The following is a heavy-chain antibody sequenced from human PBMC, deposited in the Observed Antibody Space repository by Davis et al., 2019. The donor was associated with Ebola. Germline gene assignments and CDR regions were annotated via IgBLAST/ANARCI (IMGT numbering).Heavy chain of an antibody. V-gene: IGHV3-64D*08. CDR1: GFPFGSYA. D-gene: IGHD2/OR15-2a*01. CDR3: VKDTSNIWFDV. J-gene: IGHJ3*01. CDR2: ISTNGETT. Sequence: GESLKISCSASGFPFGSYAMHWVRQAPGKGLESVARISTNGETTYYADSVKGRFTISRDNSKNTLHLQMNSLRVEDTAMYYCVKDTSNIWFDVWGQGTLVTVSA.